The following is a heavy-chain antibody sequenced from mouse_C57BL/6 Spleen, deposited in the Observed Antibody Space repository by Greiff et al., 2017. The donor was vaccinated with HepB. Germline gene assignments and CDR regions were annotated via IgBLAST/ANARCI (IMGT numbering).Heavy chain of an antibody. CDR2: IHPNSGST. V-gene: IGHV1-64*01. D-gene: IGHD1-1*01. J-gene: IGHJ2*01. Sequence: QVQLQQPGAELVKPGASVKLSCKASGYTFTSYWMHWVKQRPGQGLEWIGMIHPNSGSTNYNEKFKSKATLTVDKSSSTAYMQLSSLTSEDSAVYYCARGVYYGISLYYFDYWGKGTTLTVSS. CDR3: ARGVYYGISLYYFDY. CDR1: GYTFTSYW.